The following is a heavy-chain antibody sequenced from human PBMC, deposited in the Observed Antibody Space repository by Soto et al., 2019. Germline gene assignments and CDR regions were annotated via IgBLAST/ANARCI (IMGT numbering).Heavy chain of an antibody. CDR3: ASRRITIFGVVPGGFDP. Sequence: AASVKVSCKASGYTFTSYAMHWVRQAPGQRLEWMGWINAGNGNTKYSQKFQGRVTITRDTSASTAYMELSSLRSEDTAVYYCASRRITIFGVVPGGFDPWGQGTLVTVSS. CDR1: GYTFTSYA. V-gene: IGHV1-3*01. D-gene: IGHD3-3*01. CDR2: INAGNGNT. J-gene: IGHJ5*02.